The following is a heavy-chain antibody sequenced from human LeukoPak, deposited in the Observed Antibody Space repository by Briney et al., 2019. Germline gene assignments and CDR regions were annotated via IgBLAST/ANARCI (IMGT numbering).Heavy chain of an antibody. J-gene: IGHJ6*03. CDR3: ARERSDYYYMDV. V-gene: IGHV3-53*01. CDR2: IYSGGST. Sequence: GGSLRLSCAASGFTVSSNYMSWVRQAPGKGLEWVSVIYSGGSTYYADSVKGRFTISRDNSKNTLYLQMNSLRAEDTAVYYCARERSDYYYMDVWGKGTTVTVSS. CDR1: GFTVSSNY.